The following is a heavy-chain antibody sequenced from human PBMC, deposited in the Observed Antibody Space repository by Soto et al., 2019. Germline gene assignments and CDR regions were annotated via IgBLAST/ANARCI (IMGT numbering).Heavy chain of an antibody. Sequence: QVQLVQSGDEVKKPGASVKVSCKASGYIFVNYGIAWVRQAPGQGLEWMGWLSPYTGNTHSATKVQGRLTMTTDTXXSTAYMDLRSLTSDDTAVYYCVMVDNYVTPAPQDVWGQGTTVTVSS. D-gene: IGHD3-16*01. J-gene: IGHJ6*02. V-gene: IGHV1-18*01. CDR3: VMVDNYVTPAPQDV. CDR2: LSPYTGNT. CDR1: GYIFVNYG.